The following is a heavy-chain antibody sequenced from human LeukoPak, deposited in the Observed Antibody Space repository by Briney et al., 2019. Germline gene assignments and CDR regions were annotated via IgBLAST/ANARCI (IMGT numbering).Heavy chain of an antibody. CDR1: GFTFSSYA. V-gene: IGHV3-23*01. J-gene: IGHJ4*02. CDR3: AKLNYYDSSGYSTPLDY. Sequence: GGSLRLSCAASGFTFSSYAMSWVRQAPGEGLEWVSAISGSGGSTYYADSVKGRFTISRDNSKNTLYLQMNSLRAEDTAVYYCAKLNYYDSSGYSTPLDYWGQGTLVTVSS. D-gene: IGHD3-22*01. CDR2: ISGSGGST.